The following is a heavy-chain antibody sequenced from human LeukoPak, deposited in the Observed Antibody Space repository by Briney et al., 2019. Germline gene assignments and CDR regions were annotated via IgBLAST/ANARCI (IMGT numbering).Heavy chain of an antibody. V-gene: IGHV3-48*01. D-gene: IGHD2-2*01. CDR2: ISSSSSTI. CDR3: AKEGGSKTMDV. CDR1: GFTFSSYS. J-gene: IGHJ6*04. Sequence: GGPLRLSCAASGFTFSSYSMNWVRQAPGKGLEWVSYISSSSSTIYYADSVKGRFTISRDNAKNSLYLQMNSLRAEDTAVYYCAKEGGSKTMDVWGKGTTVTVSS.